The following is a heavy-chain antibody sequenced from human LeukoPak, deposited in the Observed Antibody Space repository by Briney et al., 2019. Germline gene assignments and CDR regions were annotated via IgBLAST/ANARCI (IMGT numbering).Heavy chain of an antibody. CDR1: GYTFTGYY. V-gene: IGHV1-2*02. Sequence: ASVKVSCKASGYTFTGYYMHWVRQAPGQGLGWMGWINPNSGGTNYAQKFQGRVTMTRDTSISTAYMELSRLRSDDTAVYYCASQWIQLWSSFDYWGQGTLVTVSS. D-gene: IGHD5-18*01. J-gene: IGHJ4*02. CDR3: ASQWIQLWSSFDY. CDR2: INPNSGGT.